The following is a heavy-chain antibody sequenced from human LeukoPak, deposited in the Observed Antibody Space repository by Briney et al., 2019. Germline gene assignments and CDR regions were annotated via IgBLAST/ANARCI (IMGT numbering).Heavy chain of an antibody. CDR3: ARDLNAQSRAFDI. CDR1: GFTFSSYA. D-gene: IGHD1-1*01. CDR2: IYSAGDT. V-gene: IGHV3-53*01. J-gene: IGHJ3*02. Sequence: GGSLRLSCAASGFTFSSYAMSWVRQAPGKGLEWVSVIYSAGDTYYTDSVKGRFTISRDNSQNTVYLQMNSLRAEDTAVYYCARDLNAQSRAFDIWGRGTMVTVS.